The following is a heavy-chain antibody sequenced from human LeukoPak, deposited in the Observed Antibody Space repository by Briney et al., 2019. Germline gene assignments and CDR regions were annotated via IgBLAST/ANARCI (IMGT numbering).Heavy chain of an antibody. D-gene: IGHD6-6*01. Sequence: GGSLRLSCAASGFTFSSYGMHWVRQAPGKGLEWVAVISYDGSNKYYADSVKGRFTISRDNSKNTLYLQMNSLQTEDTAVYYCTTLMSGRPDDWGQGTLVTVSS. CDR1: GFTFSSYG. CDR3: TTLMSGRPDD. V-gene: IGHV3-30*03. CDR2: ISYDGSNK. J-gene: IGHJ4*02.